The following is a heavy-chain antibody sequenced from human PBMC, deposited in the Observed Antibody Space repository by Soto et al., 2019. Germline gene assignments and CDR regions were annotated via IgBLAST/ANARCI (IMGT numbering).Heavy chain of an antibody. CDR2: VSYDERNI. J-gene: IGHJ4*02. V-gene: IGHV3-30*18. D-gene: IGHD1-1*01. CDR1: GFTFSTSD. Sequence: PGGSLRLSCVASGFTFSTSDMHWVRQAPGQGLEWVAVVSYDERNIYYADSVKGRFSASRDNSKNTLFLHMNSLRAEDTAVYFCAKLVDKSLDDYWGQGALVTVSS. CDR3: AKLVDKSLDDY.